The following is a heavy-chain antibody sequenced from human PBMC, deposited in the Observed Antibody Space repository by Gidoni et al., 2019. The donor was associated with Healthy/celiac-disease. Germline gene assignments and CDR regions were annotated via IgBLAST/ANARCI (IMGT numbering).Heavy chain of an antibody. V-gene: IGHV4-34*01. CDR3: GWYFDY. CDR2: IKHSGST. CDR1: GGSFSGSY. J-gene: IGHJ4*02. D-gene: IGHD6-13*01. Sequence: HVQLQQWGAGLLMPWESLSLTCAVYGGSFSGSYWSWIRQPPGKGLEWIGEIKHSGSTNYNPSLKSRVTISVDTSKNNLSLKLSSVSAADTAVYDGGWYFDYWGQGTLVTVSS.